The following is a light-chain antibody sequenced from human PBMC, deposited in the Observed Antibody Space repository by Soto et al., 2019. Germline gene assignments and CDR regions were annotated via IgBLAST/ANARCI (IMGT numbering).Light chain of an antibody. CDR1: SSNIGAGYD. CDR2: ANI. V-gene: IGLV1-40*01. Sequence: QSVLTQSPSVSGAPGQRVTISCTGSSSNIGAGYDVHWYQQLPGTAPKLLIFANINRPSGVPDRFSASTSGTSASLAITGLQAEDEGDYYCQSYDSTLSARYVFGTGTKLTVL. CDR3: QSYDSTLSARYV. J-gene: IGLJ1*01.